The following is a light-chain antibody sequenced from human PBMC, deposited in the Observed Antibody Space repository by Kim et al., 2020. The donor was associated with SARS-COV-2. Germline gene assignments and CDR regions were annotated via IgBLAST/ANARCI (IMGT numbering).Light chain of an antibody. CDR3: QSYDSSLTGSV. CDR1: NSNIGAGSD. V-gene: IGLV1-40*01. Sequence: QRVTISCTGSNSNIGAGSDVHWYHQLPGTAPKLLIYANDNRPSGVPDRFSGSKSGTSASLAITGLQAEDEGDYYCQSYDSSLTGSVFGGGTKVTVL. CDR2: AND. J-gene: IGLJ3*02.